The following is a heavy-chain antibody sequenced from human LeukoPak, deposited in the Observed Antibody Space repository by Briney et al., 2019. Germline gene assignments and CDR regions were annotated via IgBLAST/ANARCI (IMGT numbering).Heavy chain of an antibody. J-gene: IGHJ4*02. CDR2: IHSSGRT. D-gene: IGHD3-22*01. CDR1: GGPINNYY. V-gene: IGHV4-59*12. Sequence: SETLSLTCTVPGGPINNYYWSWVRRSPGKGLEWIGCIHSSGRTNCKPSLKSRVTVGVDTSKNQVSLNLRSVTAADTAVYYCARDTYDYGSGVIDYFDSWGRGILVTVSS. CDR3: ARDTYDYGSGVIDYFDS.